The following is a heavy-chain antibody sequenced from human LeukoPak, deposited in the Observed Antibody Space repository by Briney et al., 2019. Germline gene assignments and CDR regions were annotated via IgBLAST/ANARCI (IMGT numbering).Heavy chain of an antibody. CDR1: GFTFSSYW. CDR2: IKQDGSEK. D-gene: IGHD1-14*01. CDR3: ARDWSRYSY. J-gene: IGHJ4*02. V-gene: IGHV3-7*01. Sequence: GSLRLSCTASGFTFSSYWMTWVRQAPGKGLEWVANIKQDGSEKYYVDPVKGRFTISRDNAKNSLYLQMNSLRAEDTSMYYCARDWSRYSYWGQGTLVTVSS.